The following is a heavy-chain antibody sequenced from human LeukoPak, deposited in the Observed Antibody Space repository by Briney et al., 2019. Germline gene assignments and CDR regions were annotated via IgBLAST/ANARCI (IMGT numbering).Heavy chain of an antibody. CDR3: ARDVVVVPAAIHYGMDV. V-gene: IGHV4-34*01. CDR2: INHSGRT. CDR1: GESFSDYF. D-gene: IGHD2-2*01. Sequence: PSETLSLTCAVYGESFSDYFWVWIRQPPGKGLEWIGEINHSGRTYYNPSLKSRVTISVDTSKNQFSLNLSSVTAAETAVYYCARDVVVVPAAIHYGMDVWGQGTTVTVSS. J-gene: IGHJ6*02.